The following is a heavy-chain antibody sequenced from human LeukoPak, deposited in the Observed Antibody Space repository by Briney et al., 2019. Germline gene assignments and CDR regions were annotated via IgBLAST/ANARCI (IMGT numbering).Heavy chain of an antibody. CDR1: GCSISSYY. CDR3: ATGDTYDYWYFDL. J-gene: IGHJ2*01. V-gene: IGHV4-4*07. Sequence: PSETLSLTCTVSGCSISSYYWSWIRQPAGKGLEWIGRIYTSGSTNYNPSLKSRVTMSVDTSKNQFSLKLSSVTAADTAVYCATGDTYDYWYFDLWGRGTLVTVSS. CDR2: IYTSGST. D-gene: IGHD2-8*01.